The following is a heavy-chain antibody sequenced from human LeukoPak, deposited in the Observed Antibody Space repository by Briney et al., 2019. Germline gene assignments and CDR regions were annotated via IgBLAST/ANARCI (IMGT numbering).Heavy chain of an antibody. CDR3: ARGNPYDFWSGYYQGFDP. CDR2: IYTSGST. J-gene: IGHJ5*02. D-gene: IGHD3-3*01. V-gene: IGHV4-61*02. Sequence: SETLSLTCTVSGGSISSGSYYWSWIRQPAGKGLEWIGRIYTSGSTNYNPSLKSRVTISVDTSKNQFSLKLSSMTAADTAVYYCARGNPYDFWSGYYQGFDPWGQGTLVTVSS. CDR1: GGSISSGSYY.